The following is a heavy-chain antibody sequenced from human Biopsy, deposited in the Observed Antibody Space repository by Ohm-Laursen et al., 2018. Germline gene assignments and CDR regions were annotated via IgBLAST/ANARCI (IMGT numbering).Heavy chain of an antibody. V-gene: IGHV4-31*03. CDR2: IYHTGST. CDR1: GDSISSGGNC. D-gene: IGHD5-12*01. Sequence: SQTLSLTCTVSGDSISSGGNCWSWIRQFPGKGLEWIAYIYHTGSTYYNPSLKSRLSIAIDTSKNQFSVSLRSVTAADTAVYYCARADMVTTIVDYWGQGTLVTVSS. J-gene: IGHJ4*02. CDR3: ARADMVTTIVDY.